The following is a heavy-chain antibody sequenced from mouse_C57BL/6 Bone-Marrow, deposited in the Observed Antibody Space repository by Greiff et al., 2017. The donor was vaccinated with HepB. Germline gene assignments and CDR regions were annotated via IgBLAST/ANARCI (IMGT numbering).Heavy chain of an antibody. Sequence: VQLQQPGAELVKPGASVKLSCKASGYTFTSYWMHWVKQRPGRGLEWMGRIDPNSGGTKYNEKFKSKATLTVDKPSSTAYMQLSSLTSEDSAVYYCAREFITTVGDYWGQGTTLTVSS. CDR2: IDPNSGGT. J-gene: IGHJ2*01. V-gene: IGHV1-72*01. D-gene: IGHD1-1*01. CDR1: GYTFTSYW. CDR3: AREFITTVGDY.